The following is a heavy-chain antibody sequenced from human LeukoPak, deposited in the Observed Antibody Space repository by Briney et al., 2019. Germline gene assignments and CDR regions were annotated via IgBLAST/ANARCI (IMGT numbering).Heavy chain of an antibody. CDR2: ISYDGNNK. V-gene: IGHV3-30-3*01. CDR1: GFTFNHFA. CDR3: ARGLLGATTSYFDY. Sequence: GGSLRLSCAASGFTFNHFAMHWVRQAPGKGLEWVAVISYDGNNKYHAGSVKGRLTISRDNSRNTLYLQMNSLRAEDTAVYYCARGLLGATTSYFDYWGQGTLVTVSS. J-gene: IGHJ4*02. D-gene: IGHD1-26*01.